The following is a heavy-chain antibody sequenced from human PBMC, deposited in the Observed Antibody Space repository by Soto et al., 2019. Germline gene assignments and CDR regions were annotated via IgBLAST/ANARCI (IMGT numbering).Heavy chain of an antibody. V-gene: IGHV3-33*08. Sequence: PAETLSLTCTCLGGSIRTYFWSWIRHQVVKGVKWGAVLSVDGGGSYYANSVKGRFTISRDNSKKILYLQMDSLRAGDTASYYRAREPVGPDYPMDVWGQGTKVTVSS. CDR1: GGSIRTYF. CDR3: AREPVGPDYPMDV. CDR2: LSVDGGGS. D-gene: IGHD1-26*01. J-gene: IGHJ6*02.